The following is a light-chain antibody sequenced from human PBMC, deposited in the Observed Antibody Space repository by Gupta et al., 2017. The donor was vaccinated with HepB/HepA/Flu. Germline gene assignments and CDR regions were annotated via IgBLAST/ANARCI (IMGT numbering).Light chain of an antibody. Sequence: ETVLPKSPGTLSLSPGERATLSCRASQSVSSSYLAGYQQKPGQAPRRLINGASSRATGSPDRCSGSGSETEDFPPTSSLQAEDVSVDYCQQQGSTSLTFGGGTKVEIK. J-gene: IGKJ4*01. V-gene: IGKV3-20*01. CDR1: QSVSSSY. CDR3: QQQGSTSLT. CDR2: GAS.